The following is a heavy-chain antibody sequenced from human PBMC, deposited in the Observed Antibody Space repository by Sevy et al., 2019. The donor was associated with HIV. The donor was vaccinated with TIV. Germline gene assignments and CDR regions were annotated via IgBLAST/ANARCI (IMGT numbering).Heavy chain of an antibody. J-gene: IGHJ3*02. CDR1: GFTFSSYW. CDR3: ARDIRVFVVVTAIPTDAFDI. D-gene: IGHD2-21*02. V-gene: IGHV3-7*01. CDR2: IKQDGSEK. Sequence: GGSLRLSCAASGFTFSSYWMSWVRQAPGKGLEWVANIKQDGSEKYYVDSVKGRFTISRDNAKNSLYLKMNSLRAEDTAVYYCARDIRVFVVVTAIPTDAFDIWGQGTMVTVSS.